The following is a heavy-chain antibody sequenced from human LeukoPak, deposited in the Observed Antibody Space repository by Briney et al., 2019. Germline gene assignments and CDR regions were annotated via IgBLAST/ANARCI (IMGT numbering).Heavy chain of an antibody. CDR2: ISNDGSNK. D-gene: IGHD3-10*01. V-gene: IGHV3-30-3*01. CDR3: ARDRGYYGMDV. CDR1: GFTFSSYA. Sequence: PGGSLRLSCAASGFTFSSYAMHWVRQAPGKGLEWVAVISNDGSNKYHADSVKGRFTISRDNSKNTLYLQMNSLRAEDTAVYYCARDRGYYGMDVWGQGTTVTVSS. J-gene: IGHJ6*02.